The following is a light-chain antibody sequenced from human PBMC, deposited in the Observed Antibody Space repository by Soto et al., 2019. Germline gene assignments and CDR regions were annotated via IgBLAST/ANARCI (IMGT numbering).Light chain of an antibody. CDR2: DND. Sequence: SVLTQPPSVSAAPGQKVTISCSGSSSNIGNNYVSWYQQLPGTAPKLLIYDNDKRPSGIPDRFSGSKSGTSATLGITGLQTGDEADYYCGTWDSSLSAGDYVFGTGTKLTVL. V-gene: IGLV1-51*01. J-gene: IGLJ1*01. CDR1: SSNIGNNY. CDR3: GTWDSSLSAGDYV.